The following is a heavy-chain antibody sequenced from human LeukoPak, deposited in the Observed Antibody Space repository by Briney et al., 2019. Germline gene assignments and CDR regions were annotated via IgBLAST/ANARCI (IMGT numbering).Heavy chain of an antibody. Sequence: PGGSLRLSWAASGFPFSRYWMLWVRKPPGKGWESASEINTDGTVTTYADSVKGRFTVSRDNADNTMFLQMNSLTDEDTAVYYCAKRRPYNDDGGFDYWGQGTLVTVSS. CDR1: GFPFSRYW. J-gene: IGHJ4*02. CDR3: AKRRPYNDDGGFDY. V-gene: IGHV3-74*01. CDR2: INTDGTVT. D-gene: IGHD3-22*01.